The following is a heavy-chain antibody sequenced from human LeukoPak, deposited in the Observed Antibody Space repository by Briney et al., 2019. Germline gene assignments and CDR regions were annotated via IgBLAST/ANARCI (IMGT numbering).Heavy chain of an antibody. CDR1: GFTFSSYS. D-gene: IGHD6-13*01. Sequence: GGSLRLSCAASGFTFSSYSMNWVRQAPGKGLEWVSSISSSSSYIYYADSVKGRFTISRDNSKNTLYLQMSSLRAEDTAVYYCAKHQGSSWYFDYWGQGTLVTVSS. J-gene: IGHJ4*02. V-gene: IGHV3-21*04. CDR3: AKHQGSSWYFDY. CDR2: ISSSSSYI.